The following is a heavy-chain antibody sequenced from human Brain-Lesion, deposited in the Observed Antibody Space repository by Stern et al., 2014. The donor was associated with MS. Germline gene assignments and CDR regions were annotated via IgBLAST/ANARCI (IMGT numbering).Heavy chain of an antibody. V-gene: IGHV4-61*02. CDR3: ARDKEDTNMAFRYFDN. Sequence: QLQLQESGPGLVKPSQTLSLTCTVSGGSVGSGSYDWSWIRQPAGKGLEWIGRIYTTGTPYDTPSFKSRVSISIDPSKNQFPLKLTSVTAADTAVYYCARDKEDTNMAFRYFDNWGQGTLVTVSS. J-gene: IGHJ4*02. D-gene: IGHD5-18*01. CDR1: GGSVGSGSYD. CDR2: IYTTGTP.